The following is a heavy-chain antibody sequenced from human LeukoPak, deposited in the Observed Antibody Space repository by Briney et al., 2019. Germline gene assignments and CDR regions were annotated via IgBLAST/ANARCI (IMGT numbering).Heavy chain of an antibody. CDR2: IYHSGST. J-gene: IGHJ4*02. CDR3: ARVASTMIVVAEEYYFDY. D-gene: IGHD3-22*01. V-gene: IGHV4-34*01. Sequence: SETLSLTCAVYGGSFSGYYWSWIRQPPGKGLEWIGEIYHSGSTNYNPSLKSRVTISVDKSKNQFSLKLSSVTAADTAVYYCARVASTMIVVAEEYYFDYWGQGTLVTVSS. CDR1: GGSFSGYY.